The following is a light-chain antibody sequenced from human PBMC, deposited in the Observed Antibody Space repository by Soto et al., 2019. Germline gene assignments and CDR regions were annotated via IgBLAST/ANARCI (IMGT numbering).Light chain of an antibody. CDR2: KAS. CDR1: QTISTW. V-gene: IGKV1-5*03. CDR3: QQYNSYPWT. J-gene: IGKJ1*01. Sequence: IPMTQSPSTLSASVGARVTFTCRASQTISTWLAWYQQKPGEAPKLLIYKASTLEVGVPSRFSASGSGTEFTLTINTLQPADFATYYCQQYNSYPWTFGQGTKV.